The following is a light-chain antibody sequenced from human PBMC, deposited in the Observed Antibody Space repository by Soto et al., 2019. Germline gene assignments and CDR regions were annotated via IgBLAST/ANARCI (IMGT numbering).Light chain of an antibody. V-gene: IGKV1-33*01. CDR3: HQYDGPPPLT. CDR2: DEY. Sequence: DIQMTQSPSSLSASVGDRVTITCQASQDISNFLIWYQLKPGIAPKLLLYDEYNLQEGVPSWFRGIGSGTEFTSSVSSLHPEDIAAYECHQYDGPPPLTLGEGTKVYIK. CDR1: QDISNF. J-gene: IGKJ4*01.